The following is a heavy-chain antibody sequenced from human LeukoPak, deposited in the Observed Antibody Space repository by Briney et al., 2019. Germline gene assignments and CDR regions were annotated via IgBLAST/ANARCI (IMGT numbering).Heavy chain of an antibody. D-gene: IGHD3-10*01. CDR1: GGTFSSYA. V-gene: IGHV1-69*04. CDR3: ARDPGITMVRGVNTY. Sequence: GASVKVSCKASGGTFSSYAISWVRQAPGQGLEWMGRIIPILDIANYAQKFQGRVTITADKSTSTAYMELSSLRSEDTAVYYCARDPGITMVRGVNTYWGQGTLVTVSS. CDR2: IIPILDIA. J-gene: IGHJ4*02.